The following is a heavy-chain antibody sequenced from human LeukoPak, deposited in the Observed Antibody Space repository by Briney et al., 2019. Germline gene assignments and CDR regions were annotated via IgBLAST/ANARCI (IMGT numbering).Heavy chain of an antibody. Sequence: GGSLRLSCAASGFTFSSYGMHWVRQAPGKGLEWVAFIRYDGSNKYYADSVKGRFTISRDNSKNTLYLQMNSLRAEDTAVYYCAKDGGDYDILTGYPNYYYYYMDVWGKGTTVTISS. D-gene: IGHD3-9*01. CDR3: AKDGGDYDILTGYPNYYYYYMDV. CDR1: GFTFSSYG. CDR2: IRYDGSNK. J-gene: IGHJ6*03. V-gene: IGHV3-30*02.